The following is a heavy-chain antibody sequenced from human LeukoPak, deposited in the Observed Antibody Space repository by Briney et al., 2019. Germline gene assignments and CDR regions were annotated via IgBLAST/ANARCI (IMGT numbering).Heavy chain of an antibody. J-gene: IGHJ4*02. D-gene: IGHD1-7*01. CDR3: ARQELGSYYGY. CDR1: GGSISSSSYY. CDR2: IYYSGST. Sequence: SETLSLTCTVSGGSISSSSYYWGWIRQPPGKGLEWIRSIYYSGSTYYNPSLKSRVTISVDTSKNQFSLKLSSVTAADTAVYYCARQELGSYYGYWGQGTLVTVSS. V-gene: IGHV4-39*01.